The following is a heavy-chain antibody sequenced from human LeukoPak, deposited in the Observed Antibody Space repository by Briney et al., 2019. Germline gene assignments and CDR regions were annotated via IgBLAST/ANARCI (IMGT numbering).Heavy chain of an antibody. CDR3: ARVYHSRVARYYYGMDV. CDR2: TYYSAST. V-gene: IGHV4-59*01. J-gene: IGHJ6*02. CDR1: GGSSSSYF. Sequence: SETLSLTCTVSGGSSSSYFWSWIRHPPGERLEWVGSTYYSASTNYNPSLKSRVTISVDTSKNQFSLKLSSVTAADTAVYYCARVYHSRVARYYYGMDVWGQGTTVTVSS. D-gene: IGHD5-12*01.